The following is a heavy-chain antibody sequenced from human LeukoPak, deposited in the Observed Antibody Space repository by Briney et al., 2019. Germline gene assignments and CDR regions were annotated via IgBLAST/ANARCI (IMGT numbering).Heavy chain of an antibody. CDR2: ITPYNGNA. CDR3: ARETKDGVFFDY. V-gene: IGHV1-18*01. D-gene: IGHD6-13*01. J-gene: IGHJ4*02. Sequence: ASVKVSCKTSGYIFTKYDISWVRQAPGQGPEWTGWITPYNGNAQSAPKFEGRVTMTTDTSASTAYLELRGLKSDDTAVYYCARETKDGVFFDYWGQGTLVIVSS. CDR1: GYIFTKYD.